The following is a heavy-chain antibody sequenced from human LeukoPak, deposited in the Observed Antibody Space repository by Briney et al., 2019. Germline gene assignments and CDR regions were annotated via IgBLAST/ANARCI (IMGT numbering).Heavy chain of an antibody. CDR1: GFTFTSYA. D-gene: IGHD3-16*01. CDR3: ATSWGPDASAFRWGRDGMDV. J-gene: IGHJ6*02. Sequence: GGSLRLSCAASGFTFTSYAMSWVRQAPGKGLEWVSAISKSGDHTYYAASAKGRFTIYRDNSKNTQYLQMNSLRAEDTAVYYCATSWGPDASAFRWGRDGMDVWGQGTTVIVS. CDR2: ISKSGDHT. V-gene: IGHV3-23*01.